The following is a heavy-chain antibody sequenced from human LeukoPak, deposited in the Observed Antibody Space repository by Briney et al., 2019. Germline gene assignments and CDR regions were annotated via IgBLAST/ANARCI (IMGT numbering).Heavy chain of an antibody. J-gene: IGHJ3*02. V-gene: IGHV1-2*02. CDR2: INPNSGDT. D-gene: IGHD2-15*01. CDR1: GYIFSGYY. CDR3: ARAVGGAFDI. Sequence: ASVKVSCKASGYIFSGYYMHWVRQAPGQGLEWMGWINPNSGDTNYAQKFQGRVTMTRDTSISTAYMELSRLRSDDTAVYYCARAVGGAFDIWGQGTMVTVSS.